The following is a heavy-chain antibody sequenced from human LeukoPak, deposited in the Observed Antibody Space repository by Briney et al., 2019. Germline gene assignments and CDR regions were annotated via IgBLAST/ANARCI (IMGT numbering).Heavy chain of an antibody. CDR3: ASLQSIAAAGTNDY. CDR2: IYHSGST. D-gene: IGHD6-13*01. Sequence: PSQTLSLTCAVSGGSISSGGYSWSWLRQPPGKGVEWIGYIYHSGSTYYNPSLKSRVTISVDRSKNQFSLKLSSVTAADTAVYYCASLQSIAAAGTNDYWGQGTLVTVSS. CDR1: GGSISSGGYS. V-gene: IGHV4-30-2*01. J-gene: IGHJ4*02.